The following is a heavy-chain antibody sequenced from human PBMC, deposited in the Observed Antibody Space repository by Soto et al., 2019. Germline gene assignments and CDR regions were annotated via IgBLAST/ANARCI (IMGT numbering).Heavy chain of an antibody. CDR2: ISYDGSNK. CDR3: ARDWHYDSSGRLDY. Sequence: GGSLRLSCAASGFTFSSYAMHWVRQAPGKGLEWVAVISYDGSNKYYADSVKGRFTISRDNSKNTLYLQMNSLRAEDTAVYYCARDWHYDSSGRLDYWGQGT. CDR1: GFTFSSYA. D-gene: IGHD3-22*01. J-gene: IGHJ4*02. V-gene: IGHV3-30-3*01.